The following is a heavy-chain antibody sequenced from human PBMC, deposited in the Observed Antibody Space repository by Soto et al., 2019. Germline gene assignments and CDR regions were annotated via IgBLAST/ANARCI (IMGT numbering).Heavy chain of an antibody. CDR3: ARDSSYLSNWFDP. CDR1: GFTFSSYA. D-gene: IGHD3-16*01. CDR2: ISYDGSNK. V-gene: IGHV3-30-3*01. Sequence: RRLSCAASGFTFSSYAMHWVRQAPGKGLEWVAVISYDGSNKYCADSVKGRFTISRDNSKNTLYLQMNSLRAEDTAVYYCARDSSYLSNWFDPWGQGTLVTVSS. J-gene: IGHJ5*02.